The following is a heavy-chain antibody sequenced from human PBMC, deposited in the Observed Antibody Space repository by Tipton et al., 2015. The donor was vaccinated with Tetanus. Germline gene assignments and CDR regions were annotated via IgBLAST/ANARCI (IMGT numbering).Heavy chain of an antibody. CDR1: GYTFTSYG. CDR2: ISAYNGNT. CDR3: ASGDRSGWFYPSFDY. D-gene: IGHD6-19*01. J-gene: IGHJ4*02. V-gene: IGHV1-18*04. Sequence: QMQLVQSGAEVKKPGASVKVSCKASGYTFTSYGISWVRQAPGQGLEWMGWISAYNGNTNYAQKLQGRVTMTTDTSTGTAYMELRSLRSDDTAVYYCASGDRSGWFYPSFDYWGQGTLVTVSS.